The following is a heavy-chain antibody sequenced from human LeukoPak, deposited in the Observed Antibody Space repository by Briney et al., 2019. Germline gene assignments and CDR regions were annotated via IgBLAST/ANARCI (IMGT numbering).Heavy chain of an antibody. D-gene: IGHD6-13*01. Sequence: SVKVSCKASGGTFSSYAISWVRQAPGQGLEWMGRIIPILGMANYAQKFQGRVTITADKSTSTAYMELSSLRSEDTAVYYCARAGAAAGGGVDYYYYYYMDVWGKGTTVTVSS. CDR1: GGTFSSYA. J-gene: IGHJ6*03. CDR3: ARAGAAAGGGVDYYYYYYMDV. V-gene: IGHV1-69*04. CDR2: IIPILGMA.